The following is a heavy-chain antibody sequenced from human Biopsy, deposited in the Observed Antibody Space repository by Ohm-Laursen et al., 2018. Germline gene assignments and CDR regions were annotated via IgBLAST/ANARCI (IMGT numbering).Heavy chain of an antibody. V-gene: IGHV4-59*11. CDR3: ARDLYDFCGGCPFDP. Sequence: SETLSLTCTVSGGSFTGHYWSWIRQPPGKGLEWIGHISYTGYTSYNASLRSRVTISVDTSRNHFSLRLSSLTAADTAMYYCARDLYDFCGGCPFDPWAREPWSPSP. CDR2: ISYTGYT. CDR1: GGSFTGHY. J-gene: IGHJ5*02. D-gene: IGHD3-3*01.